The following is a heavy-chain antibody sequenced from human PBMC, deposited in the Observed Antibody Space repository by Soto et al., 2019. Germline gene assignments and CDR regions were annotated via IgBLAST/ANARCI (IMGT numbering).Heavy chain of an antibody. J-gene: IGHJ6*02. CDR2: ISGGGGTT. CDR1: GFTFSSHV. CDR3: ARGPTALPPHDYGMDV. D-gene: IGHD4-17*01. Sequence: EVQLLESGGGLVQSGGSLRLSCAASGFTFSSHVMNWVRQAPGKGLEWVAAISGGGGTTYYGDSVEGRFTMSRDNSKNTLYLQMNSLRAEDTAVYYCARGPTALPPHDYGMDVWGQGTTVTVSS. V-gene: IGHV3-23*01.